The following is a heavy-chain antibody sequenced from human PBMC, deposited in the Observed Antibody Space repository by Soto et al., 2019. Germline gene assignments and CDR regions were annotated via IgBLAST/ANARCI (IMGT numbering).Heavy chain of an antibody. J-gene: IGHJ4*02. V-gene: IGHV3-23*01. D-gene: IGHD6-13*01. Sequence: EVQLLDSGGGLVQPGGSLRLSCAASGFTFTSYAMRWVRQAPGKGLEWVAAISDTGGTTYYADSVKGRFTISRDNSKNTLYLQMNSLRAEDTAVYYCAKEPLVRRYFDYWGQGTLVIVSS. CDR1: GFTFTSYA. CDR2: ISDTGGTT. CDR3: AKEPLVRRYFDY.